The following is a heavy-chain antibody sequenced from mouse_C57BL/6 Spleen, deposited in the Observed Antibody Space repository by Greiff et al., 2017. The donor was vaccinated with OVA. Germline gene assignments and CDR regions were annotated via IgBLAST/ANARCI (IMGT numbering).Heavy chain of an antibody. CDR1: GYTFTSYW. D-gene: IGHD1-1*01. V-gene: IGHV1-64*01. Sequence: QVQLQQPGAELVKPGASVKLSCKASGYTFTSYWMHWVKQRPGQGLEWIGMIHPNSGSTNYNAKFKSKATLTVDKSSSTAYMQLSSLTSEDAAVYYCAREGDLGYYYGSSSYAMDYWGQGTSVTVSS. J-gene: IGHJ4*01. CDR3: AREGDLGYYYGSSSYAMDY. CDR2: IHPNSGST.